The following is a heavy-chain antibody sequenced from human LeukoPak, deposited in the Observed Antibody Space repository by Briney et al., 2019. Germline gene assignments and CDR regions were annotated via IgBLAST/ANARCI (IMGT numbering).Heavy chain of an antibody. CDR1: GGSISSHC. J-gene: IGHJ6*02. CDR2: IYYTGST. CDR3: ARLSTTPYDRSFYYYYGMDV. Sequence: SETLSLTCKVSGGSISSHCWSWIRQPPGKGLESIGHIYYTGSTNYNPSLKSRVTISVDTSKNQFSLKLSSVTAADTAVYYCARLSTTPYDRSFYYYYGMDVWGQGTTVTVSS. D-gene: IGHD3-22*01. V-gene: IGHV4-59*11.